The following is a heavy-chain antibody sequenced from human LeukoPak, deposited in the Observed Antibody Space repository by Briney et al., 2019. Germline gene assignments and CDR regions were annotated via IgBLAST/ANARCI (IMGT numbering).Heavy chain of an antibody. J-gene: IGHJ5*02. D-gene: IGHD5-24*01. V-gene: IGHV4-34*01. CDR3: ARGWRWLQLGRNWFDP. CDR1: GGSFSGYY. CDR2: INHSGST. Sequence: SSETLSPTCAVYGGSFSGYYWSWIRQPPGKGLEWIGEINHSGSTNYNPSLKSRVTISVDTSKNQFSLKLSSVTAADTAVYYCARGWRWLQLGRNWFDPWGQGTLVTVSS.